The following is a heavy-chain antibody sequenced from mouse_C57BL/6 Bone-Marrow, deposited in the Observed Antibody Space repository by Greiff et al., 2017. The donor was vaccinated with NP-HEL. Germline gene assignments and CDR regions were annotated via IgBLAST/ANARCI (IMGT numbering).Heavy chain of an antibody. J-gene: IGHJ4*01. Sequence: QVQLQQSGAELVRPGTSVKMSCKASGYTFTNYWIGWAKQRPGHGLEWIGDIYPGGGFTNYNEKFKGKATLTADKSSSTAYMQFSSLTYEDSAIYYCARNAYGSSFLGYAMDYWGQGTSVTVSS. V-gene: IGHV1-63*01. CDR2: IYPGGGFT. CDR1: GYTFTNYW. CDR3: ARNAYGSSFLGYAMDY. D-gene: IGHD1-1*01.